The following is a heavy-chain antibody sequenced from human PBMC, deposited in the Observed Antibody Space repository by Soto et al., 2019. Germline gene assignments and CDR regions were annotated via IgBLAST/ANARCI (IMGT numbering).Heavy chain of an antibody. V-gene: IGHV3-48*01. CDR1: GFTFSNVW. D-gene: IGHD3-22*01. Sequence: GGSLRLSCAASGFTFSNVWMNWVRQAPGKGLEWVSYIGIGSSTKYYADSVKGRFTISRDNAKNSLYLQMNSLRAEDTAVYYCARDQLYYNDISGRPLNAFDVWGQGTMVTVSS. CDR3: ARDQLYYNDISGRPLNAFDV. J-gene: IGHJ3*01. CDR2: IGIGSSTK.